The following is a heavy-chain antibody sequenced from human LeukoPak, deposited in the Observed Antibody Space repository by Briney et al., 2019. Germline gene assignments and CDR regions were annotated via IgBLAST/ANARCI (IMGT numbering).Heavy chain of an antibody. CDR1: GFIFSSYA. D-gene: IGHD3-22*01. V-gene: IGHV3-23*01. J-gene: IGHJ4*02. CDR3: AKDGAVRDSSSFDY. Sequence: QTGGSLRLSCAASGFIFSSYAMSWVRQAPGKGLEWVSAISGSGGSTYYADSVKGRFAISRDNSKNTLYLQMNSLRAEDTAVYYCAKDGAVRDSSSFDYWGQGTLVTVSS. CDR2: ISGSGGST.